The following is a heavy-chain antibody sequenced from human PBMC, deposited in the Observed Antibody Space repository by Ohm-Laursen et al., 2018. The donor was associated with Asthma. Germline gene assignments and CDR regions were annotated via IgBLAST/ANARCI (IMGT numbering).Heavy chain of an antibody. CDR1: GFSFSDAW. J-gene: IGHJ4*02. Sequence: SLRLSCAASGFSFSDAWMNWVRQAPGKGLEWVGHIRNKTEGGTTIYASPVKGRFTISRDDSKNTLFLQMSSLKTEDTAVYYCTTSFYWGQGTLVLVSS. V-gene: IGHV3-15*06. CDR3: TTSFY. CDR2: IRNKTEGGTT.